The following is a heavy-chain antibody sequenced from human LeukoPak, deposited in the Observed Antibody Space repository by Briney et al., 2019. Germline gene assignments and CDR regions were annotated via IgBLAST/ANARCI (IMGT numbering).Heavy chain of an antibody. CDR1: GFTFSGYT. CDR2: ISGSGGST. J-gene: IGHJ4*02. V-gene: IGHV3-23*01. CDR3: AKDSSSWYVHFDY. Sequence: GGSLRLSCAASGFTFSGYTMSWVGQAPGKGLEGVSAISGSGGSTYYADSVKGRFTISRDNSKNTLYLQMNSLRAEDTAVYYCAKDSSSWYVHFDYWGQGTLVTVSS. D-gene: IGHD6-13*01.